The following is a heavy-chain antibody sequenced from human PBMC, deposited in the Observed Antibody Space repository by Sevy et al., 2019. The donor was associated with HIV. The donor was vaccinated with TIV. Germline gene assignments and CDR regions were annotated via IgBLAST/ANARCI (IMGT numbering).Heavy chain of an antibody. J-gene: IGHJ6*02. D-gene: IGHD2-2*01. CDR1: GYTFTSYD. V-gene: IGHV1-8*01. CDR2: MNPNSGNT. Sequence: APVKVSCRASGYTFTSYDINWVRQATGQGLEWMGWMNPNSGNTGYTQKFQGRVTMTRNTSISTAYMELSSLRSEDTAVYYCARFLSRGYYYYYAMDVWGQGTTVTVSS. CDR3: ARFLSRGYYYYYAMDV.